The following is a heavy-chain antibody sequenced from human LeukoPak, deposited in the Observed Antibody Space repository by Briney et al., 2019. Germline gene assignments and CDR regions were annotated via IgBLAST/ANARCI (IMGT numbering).Heavy chain of an antibody. CDR2: ISSSGSTI. Sequence: GGSLRLSCAASGFTFSSYEMNWVRQAPGKGLEWVSYISSSGSTICYADSVKGRFTISRDNAKNSLYLQMNSLRAEDTAVYYCAREYDYGDCFDYWGQGTLVTVSS. V-gene: IGHV3-48*03. CDR1: GFTFSSYE. CDR3: AREYDYGDCFDY. D-gene: IGHD4-17*01. J-gene: IGHJ4*02.